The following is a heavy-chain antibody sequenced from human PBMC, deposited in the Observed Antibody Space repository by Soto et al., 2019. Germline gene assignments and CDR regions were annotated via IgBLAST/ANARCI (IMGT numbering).Heavy chain of an antibody. CDR1: GYTFSSYG. CDR2: ISAYNGNT. J-gene: IGHJ4*02. Sequence: QVQLVQSGAEVKKPGASVKVSCKASGYTFSSYGISWVRQASGQGVEWMGWISAYNGNTNYAQKLQGRVTMTTDTSTSTAYMELRSLRSDDTAIYYCARTSMIVVVEDYWGQGTLVNVSS. V-gene: IGHV1-18*01. D-gene: IGHD3-22*01. CDR3: ARTSMIVVVEDY.